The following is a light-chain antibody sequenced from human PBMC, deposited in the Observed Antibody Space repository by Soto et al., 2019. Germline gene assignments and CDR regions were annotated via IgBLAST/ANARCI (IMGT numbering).Light chain of an antibody. V-gene: IGLV3-1*01. J-gene: IGLJ1*01. CDR2: EDT. Sequence: SYELTQPPSVSVSPGQTASITCSGDKLGDKYASWYQQKPGQSPVLVIYEDTKRPSGIPERFSGSNSGNTATLTISGTPAMDEADYYCQAWDTSTDVFGTGTKLTVL. CDR3: QAWDTSTDV. CDR1: KLGDKY.